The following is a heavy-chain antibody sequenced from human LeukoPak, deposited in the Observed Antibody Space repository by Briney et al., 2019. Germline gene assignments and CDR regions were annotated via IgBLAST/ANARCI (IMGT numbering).Heavy chain of an antibody. CDR3: AKPLHYYGSGSRPSGYNWFDP. CDR2: IKQDGSEK. D-gene: IGHD3-10*01. Sequence: PGGSLRLSCAASGFTFSSYWMSWVRQAPGKGLEWVANIKQDGSEKYYVDSVKGRFTISRDNSKNTLYLQMNSLRAEDTAVYYCAKPLHYYGSGSRPSGYNWFDPWGQGTLVTVSS. J-gene: IGHJ5*02. V-gene: IGHV3-7*01. CDR1: GFTFSSYW.